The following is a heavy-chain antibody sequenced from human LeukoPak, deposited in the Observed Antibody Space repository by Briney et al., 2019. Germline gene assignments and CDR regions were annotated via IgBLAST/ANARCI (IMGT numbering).Heavy chain of an antibody. CDR3: ASSTYYYDSSGYYPFDY. CDR1: GGSISGYY. D-gene: IGHD3-22*01. J-gene: IGHJ4*02. Sequence: SETLSLTCTVSGGSISGYYWSWIRQPAGKGLEWIGRIYTSGSTNYNPSLKSRVTMSVDTSKNQFSLKLSSVTAADTAVYYCASSTYYYDSSGYYPFDYWGQGTLVTVSS. CDR2: IYTSGST. V-gene: IGHV4-4*07.